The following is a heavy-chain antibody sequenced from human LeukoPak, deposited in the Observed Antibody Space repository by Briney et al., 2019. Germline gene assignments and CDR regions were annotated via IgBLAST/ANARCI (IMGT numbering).Heavy chain of an antibody. Sequence: SETLSLTCVVYGGSFSGYYWSWIRQPPGKGLEWIGEINHSGSTNYNPSLKSRVTISVDTSKNQFSLKLSSVTAADTAVYYCARHEGRGIVVVPAANAFDIWGQGTMVTVSS. J-gene: IGHJ3*02. D-gene: IGHD2-2*01. CDR2: INHSGST. V-gene: IGHV4-34*01. CDR1: GGSFSGYY. CDR3: ARHEGRGIVVVPAANAFDI.